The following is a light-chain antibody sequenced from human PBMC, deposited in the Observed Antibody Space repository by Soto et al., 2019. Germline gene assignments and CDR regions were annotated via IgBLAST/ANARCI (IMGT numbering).Light chain of an antibody. J-gene: IGLJ1*01. V-gene: IGLV2-8*01. CDR1: KNDVGFYDF. Sequence: ALTQPPSASGSPGQSVTISCTGTKNDVGFYDFVSWYQHHPGKAPRLIIYEVVQRPSGVPDRFSGSKSGNTASLTVSGLQAADEADYFCKSYAGSNTYVFGSGTKVTVL. CDR2: EVV. CDR3: KSYAGSNTYV.